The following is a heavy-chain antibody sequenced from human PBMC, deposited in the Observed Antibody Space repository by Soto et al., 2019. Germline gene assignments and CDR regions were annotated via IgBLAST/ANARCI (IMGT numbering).Heavy chain of an antibody. CDR3: ARGSQVATIVVVPAASPFDY. J-gene: IGHJ4*02. D-gene: IGHD2-2*01. CDR2: INHSGST. Sequence: PSETLSLTCAVYGGSFSGYYWSWIRQPPGKGLEWIGEINHSGSTNYNPSLKSRVTISVDTSKNQFSLKLSSVTAADTAVYYCARGSQVATIVVVPAASPFDYWGQGTLVTVSS. V-gene: IGHV4-34*01. CDR1: GGSFSGYY.